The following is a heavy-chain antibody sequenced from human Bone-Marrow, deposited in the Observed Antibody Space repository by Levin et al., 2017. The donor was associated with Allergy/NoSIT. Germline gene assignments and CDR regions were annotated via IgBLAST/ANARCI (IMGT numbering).Heavy chain of an antibody. V-gene: IGHV5-51*01. CDR1: GYSFTSYW. J-gene: IGHJ6*03. D-gene: IGHD1-1*01. Sequence: GGSLRLSCKGFGYSFTSYWIGWVRQMPGKGLEWMGIIYPGDSDTRYSPSFQGQVTISADKSISTAYLQLSSLKASDTAMYYCARRGTRDYYYYMDVWGKGTTVTVSS. CDR2: IYPGDSDT. CDR3: ARRGTRDYYYYMDV.